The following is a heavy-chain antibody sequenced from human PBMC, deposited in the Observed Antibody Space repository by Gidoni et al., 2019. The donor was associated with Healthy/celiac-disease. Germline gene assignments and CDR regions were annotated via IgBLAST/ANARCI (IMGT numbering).Heavy chain of an antibody. J-gene: IGHJ4*02. CDR3: ARIRSGYSSRPTFDY. D-gene: IGHD6-13*01. CDR1: GFSLSTARLG. CDR2: IFSNDEK. V-gene: IGHV2-26*01. Sequence: QVTLKESGPVLVKPTETLTLTCTVSGFSLSTARLGVSWIRQPPGKALEWLAHIFSNDEKSYSTSLKSRLTISKDTSKSQVVLTMTNMDPVDTATYYCARIRSGYSSRPTFDYWGQGTLVTVSS.